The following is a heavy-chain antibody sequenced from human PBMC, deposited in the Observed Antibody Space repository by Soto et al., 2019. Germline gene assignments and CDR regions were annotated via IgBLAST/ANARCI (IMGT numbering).Heavy chain of an antibody. CDR2: IYYSGST. D-gene: IGHD2-8*01. J-gene: IGHJ6*02. CDR1: GGSVSSSHW. V-gene: IGHV4-61*01. CDR3: ARDIMGTNYYYYGMDV. Sequence: SETLSLTCAVSGGSVSSSHWWNWIRQPPGKGLEWIGYIYYSGSTNYNPSLKSRVTISVDTSKNQFSLKLSSVTAADTAVYYCARDIMGTNYYYYGMDVWGQGTTVTVSS.